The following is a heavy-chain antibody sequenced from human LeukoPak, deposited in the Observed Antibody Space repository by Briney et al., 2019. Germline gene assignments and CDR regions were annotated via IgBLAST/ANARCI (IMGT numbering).Heavy chain of an antibody. D-gene: IGHD3-10*01. Sequence: PSETLSLTCTVSGGSISSSSYYWGWIRQPPGKGLEWIGSIYYSGSTYFNPSLKSRVTISVDTSKNQFSLKLSSVTAADTAVYYCARPGAMVRGVPFSYYYGMDVWGQGTTFTVSS. V-gene: IGHV4-39*01. CDR3: ARPGAMVRGVPFSYYYGMDV. CDR1: GGSISSSSYY. CDR2: IYYSGST. J-gene: IGHJ6*02.